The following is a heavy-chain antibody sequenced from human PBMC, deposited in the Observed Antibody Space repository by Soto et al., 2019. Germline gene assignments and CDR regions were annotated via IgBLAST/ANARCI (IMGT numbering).Heavy chain of an antibody. CDR1: GYTFTSYG. CDR3: ARGLNDFWSGYYELDP. Sequence: ASVKVSCKASGYTFTSYGSSWVRQAPGQGLEWMGWISAYNGNTNYAQKPQGRVTMTTDTSTSTAYMERRSLRSDDTAVYYCARGLNDFWSGYYELDPWGQGTLVTVSS. J-gene: IGHJ5*02. V-gene: IGHV1-18*04. CDR2: ISAYNGNT. D-gene: IGHD3-3*01.